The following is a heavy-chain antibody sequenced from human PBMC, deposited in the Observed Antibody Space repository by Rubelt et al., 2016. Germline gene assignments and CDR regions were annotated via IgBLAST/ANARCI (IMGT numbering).Heavy chain of an antibody. J-gene: IGHJ5*02. D-gene: IGHD5-18*01. V-gene: IGHV4-39*07. CDR1: GGSISSSSYY. CDR2: IYYSGST. Sequence: QVQLQESGPGLVKPSETLSLTCTVSGGSISSSSYYWGWIRQPPGMGLEWIGSIYYSGSTYYNPSLKSWVTISVETSKNQFSLKLSSVTAADTAVYYCARRRIQLWLHWFDPWGQGTLVTVSS. CDR3: ARRRIQLWLHWFDP.